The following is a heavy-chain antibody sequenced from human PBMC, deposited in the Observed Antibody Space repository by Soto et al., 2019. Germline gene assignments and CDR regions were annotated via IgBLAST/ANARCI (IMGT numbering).Heavy chain of an antibody. CDR1: GGTFSSYA. D-gene: IGHD3-10*01. CDR2: ISPIFGTA. CDR3: ARDRAPGGSGSFPWSHYGMDV. Sequence: QVQLVQSGAEVKKPGSSVKVSCKASGGTFSSYAISWVRQAPGQGLEWMGGISPIFGTANYAQKFQGRVTITADESTSTAYMELSSLRSEDTAVYYCARDRAPGGSGSFPWSHYGMDVWGQGTTVTVSS. J-gene: IGHJ6*02. V-gene: IGHV1-69*01.